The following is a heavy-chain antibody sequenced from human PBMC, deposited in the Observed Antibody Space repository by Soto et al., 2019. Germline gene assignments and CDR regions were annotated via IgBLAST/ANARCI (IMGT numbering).Heavy chain of an antibody. CDR2: MHRGGTT. CDR1: GFSVSATS. J-gene: IGHJ4*02. D-gene: IGHD5-18*01. CDR3: ARVNTTLVDHFDC. V-gene: IGHV3-53*01. Sequence: GGPLRLSCVVSGFSVSATSIFWVRQATGKGLEWVSLMHRGGTTDNADSVKGRFTTSRDKSKNTLYLHMNGLRVEDTAVYYCARVNTTLVDHFDCWGQGTLVTVSS.